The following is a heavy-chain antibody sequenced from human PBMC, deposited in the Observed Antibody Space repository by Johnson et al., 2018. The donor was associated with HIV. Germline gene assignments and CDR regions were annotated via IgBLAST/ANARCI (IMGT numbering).Heavy chain of an antibody. D-gene: IGHD4-17*01. V-gene: IGHV3-66*01. CDR2: IYSGCGT. Sequence: VHLVESGGGLVQPGTSLRLSSAASGFTVSSNYMSSVRHPPGTGLDWVSVIYSGCGTYYADSVKGRFTISRDNSKNTLYLQMNSLRAEDKDVYYCARERIYGDDAFDIWGQGTLVTVSS. J-gene: IGHJ3*02. CDR3: ARERIYGDDAFDI. CDR1: GFTVSSNY.